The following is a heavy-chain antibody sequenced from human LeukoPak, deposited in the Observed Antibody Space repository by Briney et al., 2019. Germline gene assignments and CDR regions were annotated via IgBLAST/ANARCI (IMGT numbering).Heavy chain of an antibody. J-gene: IGHJ4*02. CDR2: ISGSSGSK. CDR1: GFTFSSYA. D-gene: IGHD5-12*01. V-gene: IGHV3-23*01. CDR3: ARGPSGYHNT. Sequence: GGSLRLSCAASGFTFSSYAMSWVPQAPGQGLEWVSAISGSSGSKYYADSVKGRFTISRDNSKNTLYLHMNSLRAEDTAVYYCARGPSGYHNTGGEGTLVTVSS.